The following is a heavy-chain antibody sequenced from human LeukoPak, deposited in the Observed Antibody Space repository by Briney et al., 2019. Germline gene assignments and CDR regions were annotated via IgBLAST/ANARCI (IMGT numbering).Heavy chain of an antibody. J-gene: IGHJ5*02. CDR1: GGSFSGYY. V-gene: IGHV4-34*01. CDR2: INHSGST. D-gene: IGHD6-6*01. CDR3: ARVRAARGWFDP. Sequence: PSETLSLTCAVYGGSFSGYYWSWIRQPPGKGLEWIGEINHSGSTNYNPSLKSRVTISVDTSKNQFSLKLSSVTAADTAVYYCARVRAARGWFDPWGQGTLVTVSP.